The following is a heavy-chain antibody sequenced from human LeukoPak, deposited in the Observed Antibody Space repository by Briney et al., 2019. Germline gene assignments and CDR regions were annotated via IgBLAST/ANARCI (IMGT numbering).Heavy chain of an antibody. CDR1: GFTVGTNY. D-gene: IGHD3-22*01. CDR2: IYSGSST. V-gene: IGHV3-53*05. J-gene: IGHJ4*02. Sequence: GGSLRLSCAASGFTVGTNYMSWVRQAPGKGLEWVSLIYSGSSTYYANSVKGRFTISRDNSKNTVYLQMNSLRAEDTAVYYCAKRGNYDSSGYYPLDYWGQGTLVTVSS. CDR3: AKRGNYDSSGYYPLDY.